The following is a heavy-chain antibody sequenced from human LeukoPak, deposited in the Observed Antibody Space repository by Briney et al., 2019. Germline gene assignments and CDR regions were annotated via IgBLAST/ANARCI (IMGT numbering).Heavy chain of an antibody. CDR1: GFTFSDYY. D-gene: IGHD3-22*01. J-gene: IGHJ4*02. V-gene: IGHV3-11*04. CDR3: ARDLYYYDSSGLYPPGY. CDR2: ISSSGSTI. Sequence: GGSLRLSCAASGFTFSDYYMSWMRQAPGKGLEWVSYISSSGSTIYYADSVKGRFTISRDNAKNSLYLQMNSLRAEDTAVYYCARDLYYYDSSGLYPPGYWGQGTLVTVSS.